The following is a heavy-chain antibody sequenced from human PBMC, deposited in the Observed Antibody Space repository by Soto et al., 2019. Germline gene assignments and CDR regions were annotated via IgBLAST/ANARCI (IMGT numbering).Heavy chain of an antibody. CDR3: ARDRGRPDLRDTHYYDSSDLDYGMDV. CDR2: INQDGSEK. V-gene: IGHV3-7*01. CDR1: GFTFSSYW. D-gene: IGHD3-22*01. Sequence: EVRLVESGGGLVQPGGSLTLSCAASGFTFSSYWMTWFRQAPGQGLEWVANINQDGSEKYYMDSMKGRFTISRDNAKNSLLLQLNSLRAEDTAVYYCARDRGRPDLRDTHYYDSSDLDYGMDVWGQGTTVTVSS. J-gene: IGHJ6*02.